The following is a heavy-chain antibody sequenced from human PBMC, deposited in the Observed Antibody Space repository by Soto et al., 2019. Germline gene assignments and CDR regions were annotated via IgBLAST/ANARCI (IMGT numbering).Heavy chain of an antibody. CDR1: GFTFSSYG. CDR2: IWYDGSNK. J-gene: IGHJ6*02. Sequence: QVQLVESGGGVVQPGRSLRLSCAASGFTFSSYGMHWVRQAPGKGLEWVAVIWYDGSNKYYADSVKGRFTISRDNSKNTLYLQMNSLRAEDTAVYYCARDLGWLQLRYGMDVWGQGTTVTVSS. D-gene: IGHD5-12*01. CDR3: ARDLGWLQLRYGMDV. V-gene: IGHV3-33*01.